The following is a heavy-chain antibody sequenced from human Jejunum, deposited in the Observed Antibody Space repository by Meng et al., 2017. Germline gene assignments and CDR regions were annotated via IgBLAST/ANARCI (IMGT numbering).Heavy chain of an antibody. Sequence: QGQLVQAGAEVKMPGASVKVSCKAPGYTFTSANLHWLRQAPGQEPEWMGWVNTGNGNTHHSQRFRGRVTITRDTSATTAYMELSNLRSEDTAVYFCAREGPPPTNWAFDYWGQGTLVTVSS. D-gene: IGHD1-1*01. CDR1: GYTFTSAN. J-gene: IGHJ4*02. CDR2: VNTGNGNT. CDR3: AREGPPPTNWAFDY. V-gene: IGHV1-3*04.